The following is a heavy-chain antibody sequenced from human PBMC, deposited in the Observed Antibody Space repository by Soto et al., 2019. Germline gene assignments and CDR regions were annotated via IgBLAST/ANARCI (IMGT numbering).Heavy chain of an antibody. Sequence: GGSLRLSCAASGFTFSSYGMHWVRQAPGKGLEWVAVISYDGSNKYYADSVKGRFTISRDNSKNTLYLQMNSLRAEDTAVYYCAKVPYGMDVWGQGTTVTVSS. CDR3: AKVPYGMDV. V-gene: IGHV3-30*18. CDR1: GFTFSSYG. J-gene: IGHJ6*02. CDR2: ISYDGSNK.